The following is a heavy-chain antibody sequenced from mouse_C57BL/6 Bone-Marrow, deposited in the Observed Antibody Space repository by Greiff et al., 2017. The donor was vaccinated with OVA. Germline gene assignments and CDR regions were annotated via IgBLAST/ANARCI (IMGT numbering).Heavy chain of an antibody. D-gene: IGHD2-1*01. CDR1: GYTFTDYY. Sequence: VQLKESGPVLVKPGASVKMSCKASGYTFTDYYMNWVKQSHGKSLEWIGVINPYNGGTSYNQKFKGKATLTVDKSSSTAYMELNSLTSEDSAVYYCVRSYYGNYLAWFAYWGQGTLVTVSA. CDR2: INPYNGGT. CDR3: VRSYYGNYLAWFAY. V-gene: IGHV1-19*01. J-gene: IGHJ3*01.